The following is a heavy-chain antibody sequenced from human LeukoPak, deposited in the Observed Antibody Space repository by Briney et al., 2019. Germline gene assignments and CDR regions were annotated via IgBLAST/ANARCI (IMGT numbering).Heavy chain of an antibody. Sequence: EASVTVSCKASGYTFTSYYMHWVRQAPGQGLEWMGIINPSGGSTSYAQKFQGRVTMTRDTSTSTVYMELSSLRSEDTAVYYCARDSSSLLDYYYYYMDVWGKGTTVTVSS. CDR2: INPSGGST. V-gene: IGHV1-46*01. D-gene: IGHD6-6*01. CDR3: ARDSSSLLDYYYYYMDV. CDR1: GYTFTSYY. J-gene: IGHJ6*03.